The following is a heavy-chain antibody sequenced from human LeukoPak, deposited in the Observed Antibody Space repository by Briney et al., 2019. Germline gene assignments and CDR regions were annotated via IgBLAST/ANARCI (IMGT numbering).Heavy chain of an antibody. CDR3: ARSDWFDP. J-gene: IGHJ5*02. CDR2: IRSNGSST. V-gene: IGHV3-74*01. Sequence: GGSLRLSCAASGFAFSSYWMHWVRQAPGKGLVWVSRIRSNGSSTYYADSVKGRFTISRDNAKNTLYLQMNSLRAEDTAVYYCARSDWFDPWGQGTLVTVSS. CDR1: GFAFSSYW.